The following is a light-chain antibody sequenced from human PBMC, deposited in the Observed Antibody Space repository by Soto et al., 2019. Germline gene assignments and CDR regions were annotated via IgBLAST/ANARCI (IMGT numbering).Light chain of an antibody. CDR2: EDS. V-gene: IGLV3-10*01. Sequence: SYELTQPPSVSMSPGQTARITCSGAALPTKYASWYLQQSGQAPVLVIYEDSKRPSGIPERCSGSSSGTMATLTISGAQVEDEADYYCYSTDSSGNHVVFGGGTKLTVL. CDR3: YSTDSSGNHVV. CDR1: ALPTKY. J-gene: IGLJ2*01.